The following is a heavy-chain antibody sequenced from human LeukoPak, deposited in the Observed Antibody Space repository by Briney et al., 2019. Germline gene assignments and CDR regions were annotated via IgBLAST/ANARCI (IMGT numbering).Heavy chain of an antibody. CDR1: GGSFSGYY. V-gene: IGHV4-34*01. D-gene: IGHD5-12*01. J-gene: IGHJ4*02. CDR2: INHSGST. CDR3: AREHPVAIAADY. Sequence: PSETLSLTCAVYGGSFSGYYWSWIRQPPGKGLEWIGEINHSGSTNYNPSLKSRVTMSVDTSKNQFSLKLSSVTAADTAVYYCAREHPVAIAADYWGQGTLVTVSS.